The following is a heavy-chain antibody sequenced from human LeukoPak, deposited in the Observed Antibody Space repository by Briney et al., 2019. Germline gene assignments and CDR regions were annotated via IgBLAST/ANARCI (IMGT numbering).Heavy chain of an antibody. CDR3: AKDSDGPLTTRYYYGMDV. CDR2: ISGSGGST. CDR1: GFTFSSYA. Sequence: GGSLRLSCAASGFTFSSYAMSWVRQAPGKGLEWVSAISGSGGSTYYADSAKGRFTISRDNSKNTLYLQMNSLRAEDTAVYYCAKDSDGPLTTRYYYGMDVWGQGTTVTVSS. J-gene: IGHJ6*02. D-gene: IGHD4-4*01. V-gene: IGHV3-23*01.